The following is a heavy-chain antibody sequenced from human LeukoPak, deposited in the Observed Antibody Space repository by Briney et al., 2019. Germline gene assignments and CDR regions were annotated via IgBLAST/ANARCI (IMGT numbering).Heavy chain of an antibody. V-gene: IGHV3-23*01. J-gene: IGHJ1*01. CDR1: GFTFSSYA. Sequence: GGSLRLSCAASGFTFSSYAMSWVRQAPGKGLEWVSAISGSGGSSYYADSVKGRFTISRDNSKNTLYLQMNSLRAEDTAVYYCAKGLDNYDSSGYSQRSDQQYFQHWGQGTLVTVSS. CDR3: AKGLDNYDSSGYSQRSDQQYFQH. D-gene: IGHD3-22*01. CDR2: ISGSGGSS.